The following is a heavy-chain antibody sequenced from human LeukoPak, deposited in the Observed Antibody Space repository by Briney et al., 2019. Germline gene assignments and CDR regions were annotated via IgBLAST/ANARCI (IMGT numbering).Heavy chain of an antibody. Sequence: GGSLRLSCAASGLIFSSYWMSWVRQAPGKGLEWVANIKQDGSEKYYVDSVKGRFTISRDNSKNTLYLQMNSLRAEDTAVYYCAKDAPDTAMVPDYWGQGTLVTVSS. CDR1: GLIFSSYW. J-gene: IGHJ4*02. CDR2: IKQDGSEK. V-gene: IGHV3-7*01. D-gene: IGHD5-18*01. CDR3: AKDAPDTAMVPDY.